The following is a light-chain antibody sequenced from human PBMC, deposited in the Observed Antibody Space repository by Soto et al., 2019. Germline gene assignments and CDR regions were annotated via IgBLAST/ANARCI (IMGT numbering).Light chain of an antibody. J-gene: IGLJ1*01. CDR1: SSNIGAGSD. Sequence: QSVLTQPPSVYGAPGQRVTISCTGSSSNIGAGSDVHWYQQLPGTAPKLLIYGNSNRPSGVPDRFSGSKSGTSASLAITGLQAEDEAEYHCQSSDSSLSGSVFGTGTKLPVL. CDR2: GNS. V-gene: IGLV1-40*01. CDR3: QSSDSSLSGSV.